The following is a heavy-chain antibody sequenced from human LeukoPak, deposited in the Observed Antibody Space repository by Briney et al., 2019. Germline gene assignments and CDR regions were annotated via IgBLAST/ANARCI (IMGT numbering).Heavy chain of an antibody. Sequence: GASVKVSCKASGYTFTGYYMHWVRQAPGQGLEWMGWINPNSGGTNYAQKFQGRVTMTRDTSISTAYMELSRLRSDDTAVYYCARDEDIVVVPAAIWRYWGQGTLVTVSS. CDR3: ARDEDIVVVPAAIWRY. V-gene: IGHV1-2*02. J-gene: IGHJ4*02. CDR2: INPNSGGT. CDR1: GYTFTGYY. D-gene: IGHD2-2*02.